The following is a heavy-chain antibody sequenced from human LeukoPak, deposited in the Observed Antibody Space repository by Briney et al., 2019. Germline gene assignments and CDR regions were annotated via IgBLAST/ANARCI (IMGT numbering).Heavy chain of an antibody. V-gene: IGHV3-30*03. J-gene: IGHJ4*02. CDR1: GFTFSSYS. D-gene: IGHD3-16*01. Sequence: GGSLRLSCAASGFTFSSYSMNWVRQAPGKGLEWVAVISYDGSNKYYADSVKGRFTISRDNSKNTLYLQMNSLRAEDTAVYYCASVSPVSRYYFDYWGQGTLVTVSS. CDR3: ASVSPVSRYYFDY. CDR2: ISYDGSNK.